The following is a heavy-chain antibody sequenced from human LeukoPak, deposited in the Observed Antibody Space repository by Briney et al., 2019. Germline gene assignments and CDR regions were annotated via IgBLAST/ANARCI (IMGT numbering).Heavy chain of an antibody. V-gene: IGHV4-59*12. Sequence: SETLSLTCTVSGGSISSYYWSWIRQPPGKGLEWIGYIYYSGSTNYNPSLKSRVTMSVDTSKNQFSLKLSSVTAADTAVYYCARDLYSNSADYWGQGTLVTVSS. D-gene: IGHD4-11*01. CDR1: GGSISSYY. J-gene: IGHJ4*02. CDR3: ARDLYSNSADY. CDR2: IYYSGST.